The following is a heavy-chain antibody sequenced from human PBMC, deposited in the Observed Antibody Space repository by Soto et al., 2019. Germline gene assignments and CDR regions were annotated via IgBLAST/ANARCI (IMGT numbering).Heavy chain of an antibody. D-gene: IGHD6-13*01. V-gene: IGHV3-11*01. J-gene: IGHJ5*02. Sequence: SLRLSCAASGFTFNDYYMSWIPQAPGKGLEWVSFISSSGSTIYYADSVKGRFTISRDNAKNSLYLQINSLRAEDTAVYYCARDLNPIAAAGRMSRGGRSWFDPWGQGTLVTVSS. CDR1: GFTFNDYY. CDR3: ARDLNPIAAAGRMSRGGRSWFDP. CDR2: ISSSGSTI.